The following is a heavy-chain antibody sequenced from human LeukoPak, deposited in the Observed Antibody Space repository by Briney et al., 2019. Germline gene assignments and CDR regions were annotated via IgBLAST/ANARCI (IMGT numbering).Heavy chain of an antibody. CDR1: GYTFTGYY. V-gene: IGHV1-2*02. J-gene: IGHJ6*03. CDR2: INTNSGGT. Sequence: ASVTVSCKASGYTFTGYYMHWVRQAPGQGLEWMGWINTNSGGTNYAQTFQGRVTMTRDTSISTAYMELSRLRSDDTAVYYCARGAAARRNYYYYYYMDVWGKGTTVTVSS. D-gene: IGHD6-13*01. CDR3: ARGAAARRNYYYYYYMDV.